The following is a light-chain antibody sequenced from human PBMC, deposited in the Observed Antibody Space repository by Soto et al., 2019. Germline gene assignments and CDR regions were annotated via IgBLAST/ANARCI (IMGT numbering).Light chain of an antibody. CDR3: QSYDSSLSGSV. Sequence: QSVLTQPPSVSVAPGQRVTISCTGSSSNIGATYHVHWYQQLPGTAPKLLIYGNSNRPSGVPDRFSGSKSGTSASLAITGLQAEDEADYYCQSYDSSLSGSVFGGGTKLTVL. V-gene: IGLV1-40*01. CDR2: GNS. J-gene: IGLJ3*02. CDR1: SSNIGATYH.